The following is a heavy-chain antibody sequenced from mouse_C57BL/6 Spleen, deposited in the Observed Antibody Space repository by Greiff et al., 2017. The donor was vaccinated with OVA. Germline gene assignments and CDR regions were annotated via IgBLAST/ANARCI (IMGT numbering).Heavy chain of an antibody. CDR3: ARGAYYYGSSRDYARDY. Sequence: QVQLQQPGTELVKPGASVKLFCKASGYTFTSYWMHWVKQRPGQGLEWIGNINPSNGGTNYNEKFKSKATLTVDKSSSTAYMQLSSLTSEDSAVYYCARGAYYYGSSRDYARDYWGQGTSDTVSS. J-gene: IGHJ4*01. CDR2: INPSNGGT. D-gene: IGHD1-1*01. CDR1: GYTFTSYW. V-gene: IGHV1-53*01.